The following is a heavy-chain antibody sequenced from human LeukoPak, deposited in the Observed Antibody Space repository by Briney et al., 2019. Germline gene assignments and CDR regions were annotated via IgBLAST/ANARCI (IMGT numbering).Heavy chain of an antibody. D-gene: IGHD3-22*01. CDR3: ARDLADYYDSSGYPTRHAFDI. V-gene: IGHV1-2*02. CDR1: GYSFTGHY. Sequence: GASVKVSCKASGYSFTGHYMHWVRQAPGQGLEWMGWIDPKNDDTNIAQKFRGRVTMTRDTSNNTVYMDLSALISDDTAVYYCARDLADYYDSSGYPTRHAFDIWGQGTMVTVSS. CDR2: IDPKNDDT. J-gene: IGHJ3*02.